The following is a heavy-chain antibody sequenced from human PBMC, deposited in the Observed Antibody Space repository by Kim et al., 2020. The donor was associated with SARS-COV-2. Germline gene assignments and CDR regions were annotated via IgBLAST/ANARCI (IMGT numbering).Heavy chain of an antibody. J-gene: IGHJ5*02. Sequence: GGSLRLSCAASGFGVSNFYMSWVRQAPGKGLQWVSLIYSGGPTYYANSVKDRFTISRDISMNIIFLQMNRLRVDDTAIYYCARVGTGGSGGYYDSWGEG. CDR2: IYSGGPT. D-gene: IGHD6-19*01. CDR3: ARVGTGGSGGYYDS. V-gene: IGHV3-66*01. CDR1: GFGVSNFY.